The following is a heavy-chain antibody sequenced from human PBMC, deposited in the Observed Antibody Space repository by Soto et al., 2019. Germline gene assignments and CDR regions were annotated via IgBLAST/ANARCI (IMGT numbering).Heavy chain of an antibody. V-gene: IGHV2-5*01. CDR2: IYWNDDK. D-gene: IGHD4-17*01. Sequence: SGPTLVNPTQTLTLTCSFSGFSLSTGGRGVGWIRQPPGKALEWLALIYWNDDKRYSPSLNNRLTITTDTSKNQVVLTLTNMDPVDTATYSCAHRGYGNYPGDNWFDPWGQGTLVTVSS. J-gene: IGHJ5*02. CDR1: GFSLSTGGRG. CDR3: AHRGYGNYPGDNWFDP.